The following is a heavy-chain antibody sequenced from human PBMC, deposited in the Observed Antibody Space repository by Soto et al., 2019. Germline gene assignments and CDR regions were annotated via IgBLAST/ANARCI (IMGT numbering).Heavy chain of an antibody. J-gene: IGHJ5*02. CDR3: ARHRIRALQDCWSGYYGKGWFDP. Sequence: SETLSLTCTVSGGSISSSSYYWGWIRQPPGKGLEWIGSIYYSGSTYYNPSLKSRVTVSVDTSENQVSLKLSSVTAADTAVYYCARHRIRALQDCWSGYYGKGWFDPVGQGTLVNVSS. CDR2: IYYSGST. D-gene: IGHD3-3*01. CDR1: GGSISSSSYY. V-gene: IGHV4-39*01.